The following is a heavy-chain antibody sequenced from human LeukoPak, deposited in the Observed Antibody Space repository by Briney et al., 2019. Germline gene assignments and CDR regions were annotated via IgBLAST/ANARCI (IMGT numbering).Heavy chain of an antibody. J-gene: IGHJ4*02. CDR2: MNPSSGNT. CDR3: ASHTYYYSSESFAY. CDR1: GYTFTSYD. Sequence: ASVKVSCKASGYTFTSYDINWVRQATGQGPEWMGWMNPSSGNTGYAQRFQGRVTMTRDTSINTAYLELSSLRSEDTAVYYCASHTYYYSSESFAYWGQGTLVTVSS. V-gene: IGHV1-8*01. D-gene: IGHD3-10*01.